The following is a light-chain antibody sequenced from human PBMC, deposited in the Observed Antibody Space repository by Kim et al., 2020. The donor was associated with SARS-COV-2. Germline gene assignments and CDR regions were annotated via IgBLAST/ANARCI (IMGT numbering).Light chain of an antibody. Sequence: GQSITISCTGTSSDVGGYNYVSWYQHHPGKAPKYMIYDVSRRPSGISNRFSGSKSGNTASLTISGLQAEDEADYYCGSYTSSSTWVFGGGTQLTVL. CDR2: DVS. J-gene: IGLJ3*02. CDR1: SSDVGGYNY. V-gene: IGLV2-14*03. CDR3: GSYTSSSTWV.